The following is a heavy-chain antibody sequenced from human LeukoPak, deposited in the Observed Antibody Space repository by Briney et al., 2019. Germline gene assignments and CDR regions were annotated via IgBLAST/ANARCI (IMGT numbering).Heavy chain of an antibody. CDR1: GFTFSSYS. CDR2: ISSSSSCI. J-gene: IGHJ4*02. Sequence: PGGSLRLSCAASGFTFSSYSMNWVRQAPGKGLEWVSSISSSSSCIYYADSVKGRFTISRDNAKNSLYLQMNSLRAEDTAVYYCAPRYSGSYYFSFWGQGTLVTVSS. V-gene: IGHV3-21*01. D-gene: IGHD1-26*01. CDR3: APRYSGSYYFSF.